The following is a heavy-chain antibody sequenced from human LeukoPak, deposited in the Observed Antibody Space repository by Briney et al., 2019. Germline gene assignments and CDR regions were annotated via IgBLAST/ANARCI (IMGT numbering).Heavy chain of an antibody. Sequence: PSETLSLTCVVSGGSFSGYFWSWIRQPPGKGLEWIGSLYYSGSTHYKPSLKSRVAIFVDTSKNQFSLRLSSVTAADAAVYYCARNYYDGSGYYFWGQGAKVTVSS. D-gene: IGHD3-22*01. V-gene: IGHV4-34*01. J-gene: IGHJ4*02. CDR3: ARNYYDGSGYYF. CDR1: GGSFSGYF. CDR2: LYYSGST.